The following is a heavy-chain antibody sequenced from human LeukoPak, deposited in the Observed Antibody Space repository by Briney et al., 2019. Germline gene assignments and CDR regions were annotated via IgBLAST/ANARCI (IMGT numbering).Heavy chain of an antibody. J-gene: IGHJ4*02. V-gene: IGHV3-21*05. Sequence: GGSLRLSCAASGFTFSSYNMNWVRQTPGKGLEWLSYISGDSNYITYADSVKGRFTVSRDNAKNSLYLQLNSLRAEDTALYFCARDPPYCGGSSCYGPLEYWGQGTLVTVSS. CDR1: GFTFSSYN. D-gene: IGHD2-2*01. CDR2: ISGDSNYI. CDR3: ARDPPYCGGSSCYGPLEY.